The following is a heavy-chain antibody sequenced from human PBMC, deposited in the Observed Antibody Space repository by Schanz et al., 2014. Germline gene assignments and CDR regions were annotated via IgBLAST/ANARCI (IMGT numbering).Heavy chain of an antibody. D-gene: IGHD6-13*01. CDR2: ISRSGGDT. Sequence: EVQLVESGGGLVQPGGSLRLSCAASGFSFSSYAMSWVRQAPGKGLEWVSTISRSGGDTYYGDSVKGRFTISRDDSKNTLYLQMNTLRGEDTAEYYCGKLAAPGPKYFDYWGQGTLVTVSS. V-gene: IGHV3-23*04. CDR1: GFSFSSYA. J-gene: IGHJ4*02. CDR3: GKLAAPGPKYFDY.